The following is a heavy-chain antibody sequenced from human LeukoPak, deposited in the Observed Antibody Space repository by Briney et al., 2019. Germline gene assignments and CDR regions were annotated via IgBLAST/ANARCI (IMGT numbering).Heavy chain of an antibody. CDR1: GFTFSNYG. D-gene: IGHD3-10*01. CDR3: AKNEGSGLVYYYMDV. V-gene: IGHV3-23*01. J-gene: IGHJ6*03. Sequence: PGGSLRLSCAASGFTFSNYGMTWVRQAPGKGLEWVSTIGDNADRKFYAASVKGRFTISRDNSKNTLYLQMNSLRAEDTAIYYCAKNEGSGLVYYYMDVWGKGTTVTISS. CDR2: IGDNADRK.